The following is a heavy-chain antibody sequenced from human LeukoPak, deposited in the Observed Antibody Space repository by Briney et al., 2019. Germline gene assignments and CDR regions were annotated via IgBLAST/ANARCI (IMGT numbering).Heavy chain of an antibody. D-gene: IGHD6-6*01. CDR3: ARAEGPSSIAARGDAFDI. CDR1: GGSISSYY. CDR2: IYYSGST. J-gene: IGHJ3*02. V-gene: IGHV4-59*01. Sequence: SETLSLTCTVSGGSISSYYWSWIRQPPGKGLEWIGYIYYSGSTNYSPSLKSRVTISVDTSKNQFSLKLSSVTAADTAVYYCARAEGPSSIAARGDAFDIWGQGTMVTVSS.